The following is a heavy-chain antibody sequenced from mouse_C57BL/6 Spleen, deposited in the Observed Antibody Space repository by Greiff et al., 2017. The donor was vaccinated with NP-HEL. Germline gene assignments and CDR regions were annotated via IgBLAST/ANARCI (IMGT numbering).Heavy chain of an antibody. V-gene: IGHV1-80*01. J-gene: IGHJ2*01. CDR1: GYAFSSYW. CDR2: IYPGDGDP. CDR3: ARRNHYYFDY. Sequence: QVQLKESGAELVKPGASFPLSFPASGYAFSSYWMNWVKQRPGKGLEWIGQIYPGDGDPPWKGKCKGKATLTADKSSSTAYMQLSSLTSEDSAVYFCARRNHYYFDYWGQGTTLTVSS.